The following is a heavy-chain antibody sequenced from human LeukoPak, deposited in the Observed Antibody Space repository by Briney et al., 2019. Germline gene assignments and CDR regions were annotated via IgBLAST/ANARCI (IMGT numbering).Heavy chain of an antibody. J-gene: IGHJ4*02. CDR1: GFTFSSYS. CDR2: ISSSSSYI. Sequence: GGSLRLSCAASGFTFSSYSMNWGCQAPGKGLEWVSSISSSSSYIYYADSVKGRFTISRDNAKNSLYLQMNSLRAEDTAVYYCARDMRDTAMPYFDYWGQGTLVTVSS. V-gene: IGHV3-21*01. D-gene: IGHD5-18*01. CDR3: ARDMRDTAMPYFDY.